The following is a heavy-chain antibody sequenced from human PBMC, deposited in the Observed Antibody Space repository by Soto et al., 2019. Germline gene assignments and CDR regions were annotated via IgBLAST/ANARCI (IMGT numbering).Heavy chain of an antibody. CDR2: IYYSGST. CDR3: ASEGIAVAGTGWGVGY. Sequence: SETLSLTCTVSGGSISSGGYYWSWIRQHPGRGLEWIGYIYYSGSTYYNPSLKSRVTISVDTSKNQFSLKLSSVTAADTAVYYCASEGIAVAGTGWGVGYWGQGTLVTVSS. J-gene: IGHJ4*02. D-gene: IGHD6-19*01. CDR1: GGSISSGGYY. V-gene: IGHV4-31*03.